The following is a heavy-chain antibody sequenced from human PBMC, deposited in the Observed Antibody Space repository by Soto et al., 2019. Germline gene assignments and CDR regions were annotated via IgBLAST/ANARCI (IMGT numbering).Heavy chain of an antibody. D-gene: IGHD3-10*01. CDR1: GYTFTSYY. Sequence: GASVKVSCKASGYTFTSYYMHWVRQAPGQGLEWMGIINPSGGSTSYAQKFQGRVTMTRDTSTSTVYMELSSLRSEDTAVYYCARDRTVPRGVIMRSALGYWGQGTLVTVSS. V-gene: IGHV1-46*01. CDR3: ARDRTVPRGVIMRSALGY. J-gene: IGHJ4*02. CDR2: INPSGGST.